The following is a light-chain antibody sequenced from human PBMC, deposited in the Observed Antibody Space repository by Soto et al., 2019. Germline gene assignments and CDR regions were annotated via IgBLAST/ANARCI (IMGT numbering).Light chain of an antibody. J-gene: IGKJ4*01. CDR3: KQYNGWPLT. Sequence: EIVMTQSPDTLSVSPGERATLSCRASPSLTSNLAWYQQKSGQTPRLSIYGACTKATGTPPRFSGRGSGTAFTLTISSLQSEDFALYYCKQYNGWPLTFGGGPKVEIK. V-gene: IGKV3-15*01. CDR1: PSLTSN. CDR2: GAC.